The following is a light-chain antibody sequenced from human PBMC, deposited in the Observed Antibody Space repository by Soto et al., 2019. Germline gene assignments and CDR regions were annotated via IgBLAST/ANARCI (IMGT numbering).Light chain of an antibody. CDR2: DAS. CDR3: QQRSKWPWT. J-gene: IGKJ1*01. V-gene: IGKV3-11*01. Sequence: EIVLTQSPATLSLSPGERATLSCRASQSVSSYLAWYQQKPGQAPRLLIYDASNRATGIPARFSGSGSGTDFTHPISSLEPEDFAVYYCQQRSKWPWTFGQGTKVEIK. CDR1: QSVSSY.